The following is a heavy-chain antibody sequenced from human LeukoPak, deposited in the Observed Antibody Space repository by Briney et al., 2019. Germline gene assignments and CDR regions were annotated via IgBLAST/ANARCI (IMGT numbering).Heavy chain of an antibody. CDR2: IYPGDSDT. D-gene: IGHD2-2*02. CDR1: GFIFTNYW. CDR3: AIAGDSTTSCYRCFDY. V-gene: IGHV5-51*01. J-gene: IGHJ4*02. Sequence: SGGPRQISGKGSGFIFTNYWIGGGRTLPGKGRGGRGLIYPGDSDTRYSPAFQGQVTISADKSISTAYLQWSSLKASDTAMYYCAIAGDSTTSCYRCFDYWGQGTLVTVSS.